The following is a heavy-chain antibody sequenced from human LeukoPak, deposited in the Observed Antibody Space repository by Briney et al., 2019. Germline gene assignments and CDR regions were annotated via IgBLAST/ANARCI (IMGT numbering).Heavy chain of an antibody. CDR2: IYHSGST. D-gene: IGHD1/OR15-1a*01. Sequence: SETLSLTCTVSGYSLSSGYYWGWIRQPPGKGREWIGSIYHSGSTYYNPSLKSRVTISVDTSKNQFSLKLSSVTAADTAVYYCAREIRWKNAFDYWGQGTLVTVSS. V-gene: IGHV4-38-2*02. J-gene: IGHJ4*02. CDR1: GYSLSSGYY. CDR3: AREIRWKNAFDY.